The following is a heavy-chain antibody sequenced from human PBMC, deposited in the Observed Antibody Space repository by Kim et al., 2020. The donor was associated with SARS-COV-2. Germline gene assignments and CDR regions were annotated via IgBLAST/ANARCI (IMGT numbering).Heavy chain of an antibody. J-gene: IGHJ4*02. D-gene: IGHD2-15*01. CDR2: IYYSGST. CDR3: ASTGRDCSGGSCYSYPYFDY. Sequence: SETLSLTCTVSGGSISSYYWSWIRQPPGKGLEWIGYIYYSGSTNYNPSLKSRVTISVDTSKNQFSLKLSSVTAADTAVYYCASTGRDCSGGSCYSYPYFDYWGQGTLVTVSS. CDR1: GGSISSYY. V-gene: IGHV4-59*08.